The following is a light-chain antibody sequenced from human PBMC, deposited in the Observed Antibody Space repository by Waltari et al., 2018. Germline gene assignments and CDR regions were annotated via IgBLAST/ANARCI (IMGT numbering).Light chain of an antibody. CDR2: WAS. Sequence: DIVMTQSPDSLAVSLGERATINCKSSQSVLYSPNSKNYLAWYQQKPGQPPKLLIYWASARESGVPDRVSGSGSGTDFTLTISSLQAEDVAVYYCHQYSATPWTFGQGTKVEI. J-gene: IGKJ1*01. CDR3: HQYSATPWT. CDR1: QSVLYSPNSKNY. V-gene: IGKV4-1*01.